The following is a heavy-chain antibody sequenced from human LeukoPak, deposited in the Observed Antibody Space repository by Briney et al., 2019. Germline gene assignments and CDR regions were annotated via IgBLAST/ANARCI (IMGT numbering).Heavy chain of an antibody. CDR3: ARGGSYPKYYYYYYMDV. Sequence: GASVKVSCKASGYTFTNYYMHWVRQAPGQGLEWMGIINPSGGGTSYAQKFQGRVTITADKSTSTAYMELSSLRSEDTAVYYCARGGSYPKYYYYYYMDVWGKGTTVTVSS. CDR1: GYTFTNYY. D-gene: IGHD1-26*01. J-gene: IGHJ6*03. V-gene: IGHV1-46*01. CDR2: INPSGGGT.